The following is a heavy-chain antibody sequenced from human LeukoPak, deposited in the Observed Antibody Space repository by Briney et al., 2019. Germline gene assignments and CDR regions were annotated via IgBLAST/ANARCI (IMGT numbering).Heavy chain of an antibody. CDR3: AVQRTLWQQVLDH. D-gene: IGHD6-13*01. J-gene: IGHJ4*02. CDR1: GFTFDDYA. V-gene: IGHV3-48*01. CDR2: ISSSRSPI. Sequence: PGGSLRLSCAASGFTFDDYAMHWVRQAPGKGLEWVAYISSSRSPIYYADSLKGRFTISRDNSKNTLYLQMNSLRAEDTAVYYCAVQRTLWQQVLDHWGQGTLVTVSS.